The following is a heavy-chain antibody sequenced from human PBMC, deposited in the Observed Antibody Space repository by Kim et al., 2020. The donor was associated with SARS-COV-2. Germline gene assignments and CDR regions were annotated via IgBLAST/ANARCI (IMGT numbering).Heavy chain of an antibody. V-gene: IGHV3-30*07. D-gene: IGHD2-8*01. J-gene: IGHJ5*01. CDR2: GRNK. CDR3: ARGMDWFDS. Sequence: GRNKFSADSWNARFTITRENSKNTMFLQMKSLRAEDTAIYYCARGMDWFDSWGQGTLVSVSS.